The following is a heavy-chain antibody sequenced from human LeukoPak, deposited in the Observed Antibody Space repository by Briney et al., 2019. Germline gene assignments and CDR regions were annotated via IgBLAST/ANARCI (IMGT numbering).Heavy chain of an antibody. CDR3: VKDLNGTWSFDY. V-gene: IGHV3-64D*06. Sequence: GGSLRLSCSASGFTFGAYFMHWVRQAPGKGLQYVSSISSNEYDTYYADSVKGRFTISRDNSKNTLFLQMNNLRPEDTAVYYCVKDLNGTWSFDYWGQGTLATVSS. CDR2: ISSNEYDT. CDR1: GFTFGAYF. J-gene: IGHJ4*02. D-gene: IGHD2-8*01.